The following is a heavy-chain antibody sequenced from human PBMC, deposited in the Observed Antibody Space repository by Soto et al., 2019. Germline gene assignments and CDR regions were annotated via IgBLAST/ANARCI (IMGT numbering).Heavy chain of an antibody. CDR3: ARGGTYDFWSGSQRPFGY. V-gene: IGHV3-21*01. Sequence: GSLRLSCAASGFTFSSYSMNWVRQAPGKGLEWVSSISSSSSYIYYADSVKGRFTISRDNAKNSLYLQMNSLRAEDTAVYYCARGGTYDFWSGSQRPFGYWGQGTLVTVSS. J-gene: IGHJ4*02. CDR1: GFTFSSYS. D-gene: IGHD3-3*01. CDR2: ISSSSSYI.